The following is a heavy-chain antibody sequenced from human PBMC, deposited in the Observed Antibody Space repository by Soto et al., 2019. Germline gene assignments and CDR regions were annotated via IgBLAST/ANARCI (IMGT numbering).Heavy chain of an antibody. CDR1: GYTFISYG. V-gene: IGHV1-18*01. CDR3: ARAGFSTSWLGILATGVNGGEIDS. J-gene: IGHJ4*02. D-gene: IGHD6-13*01. CDR2: ISAYNGRT. Sequence: QVQLVQSGAEVKKTGASVEVSCKASGYTFISYGISWVRQAPGQGLEWMGWISAYNGRTNYAQKFQGRVTMTPDTSTSTAYMDLRSLRSDDTAVYYCARAGFSTSWLGILATGVNGGEIDSWGQGTLVTVSS.